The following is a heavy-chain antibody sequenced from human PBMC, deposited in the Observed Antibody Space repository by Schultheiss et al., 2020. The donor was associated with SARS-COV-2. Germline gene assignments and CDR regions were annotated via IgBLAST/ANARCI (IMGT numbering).Heavy chain of an antibody. J-gene: IGHJ3*02. CDR1: GFTFSSYA. CDR2: ISGSGGST. V-gene: IGHV3-23*01. CDR3: AKVGLSSFDAFDI. Sequence: GESLKISCAASGFTFSSYAMSWVRQAPGKGLEWVSAISGSGGSTYYADSVKGRFTISRDNSKNTLYLQMNSLRAEDTAVYYCAKVGLSSFDAFDIWGQGTMVTVSS. D-gene: IGHD6-13*01.